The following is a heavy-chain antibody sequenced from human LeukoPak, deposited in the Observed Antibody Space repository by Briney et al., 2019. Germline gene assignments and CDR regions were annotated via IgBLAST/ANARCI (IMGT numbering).Heavy chain of an antibody. CDR2: IYYSWST. Sequence: SETQSLTCTVSGGSISSYHWSWTRQPRGKSLEWLVYIYYSWSTNYNPSLKSRVTISVNTSKNQFSLKLSSVTAADTAVYYCARQRTSFGEYNFDYWGQGTLVTVSS. J-gene: IGHJ4*02. D-gene: IGHD3-10*01. CDR1: GGSISSYH. CDR3: ARQRTSFGEYNFDY. V-gene: IGHV4-59*08.